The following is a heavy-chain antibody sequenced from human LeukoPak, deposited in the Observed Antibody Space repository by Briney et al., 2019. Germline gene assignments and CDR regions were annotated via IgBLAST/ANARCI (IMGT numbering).Heavy chain of an antibody. CDR3: AKDGYYGSGTFPDY. CDR1: GFTFSSYG. V-gene: IGHV3-30*18. CDR2: ISYDGTNK. J-gene: IGHJ4*02. D-gene: IGHD3-10*01. Sequence: GTSLRLSCVASGFTFSSYGMNRVRQAPGKGLEWVAVISYDGTNKFYVDSLRGRFTISRDNSKNTLYLQMDSLRAEDTAVYYCAKDGYYGSGTFPDYWGQGTLVTVSS.